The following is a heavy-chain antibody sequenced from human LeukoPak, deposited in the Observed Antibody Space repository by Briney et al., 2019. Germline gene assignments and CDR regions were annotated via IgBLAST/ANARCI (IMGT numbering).Heavy chain of an antibody. CDR3: AGGGWYMDY. D-gene: IGHD6-19*01. CDR1: GFTFSSYW. V-gene: IGHV3-7*04. J-gene: IGHJ4*02. Sequence: GGSLRLSCAASGFTFSSYWMSWVRQAPGKGLEWVANIKQDGSEKYYVDSLKGRFTISKDNAKNSLYLQMNSLRAEDTAVYYCAGGGWYMDYWGQGTLVTVSS. CDR2: IKQDGSEK.